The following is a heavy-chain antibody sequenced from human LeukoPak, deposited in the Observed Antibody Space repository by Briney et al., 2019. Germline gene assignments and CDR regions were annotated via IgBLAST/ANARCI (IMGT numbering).Heavy chain of an antibody. J-gene: IGHJ5*02. CDR3: AKDRTVTTPLKWFDP. Sequence: PGGSLRLSCAVSGFTFSSYAMSWVRQAPGKGLEWVSAISGSGGSTYYADSVKGRFTISRDNSKNTLYLQMNSLRAEDTAVYYCAKDRTVTTPLKWFDPWGQGTLVTVSS. CDR2: ISGSGGST. V-gene: IGHV3-23*01. D-gene: IGHD4-17*01. CDR1: GFTFSSYA.